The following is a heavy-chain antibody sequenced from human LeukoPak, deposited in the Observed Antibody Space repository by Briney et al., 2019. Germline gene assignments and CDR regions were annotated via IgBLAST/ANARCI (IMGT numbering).Heavy chain of an antibody. Sequence: ASVKVSCKASGYTFTSSYIHWVRQAPGQGLEWMGIINPSGGTTIYAQKFQGRVTMTRDTSTSTVYMELSSLRSEDTAVYYCARVIGYCSSTSCYAGLGYYMDVWGKGTTVTISS. V-gene: IGHV1-46*01. CDR1: GYTFTSSY. CDR3: ARVIGYCSSTSCYAGLGYYMDV. D-gene: IGHD2-2*01. J-gene: IGHJ6*03. CDR2: INPSGGTT.